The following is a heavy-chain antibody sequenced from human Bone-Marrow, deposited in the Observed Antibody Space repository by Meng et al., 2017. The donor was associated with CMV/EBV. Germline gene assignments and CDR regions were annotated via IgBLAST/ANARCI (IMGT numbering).Heavy chain of an antibody. CDR2: ISGTGAST. CDR1: GFAFNISA. Sequence: GGPLRLSCAASGFAFNISAMSWVRQAPGKGLEWVSSISGTGASTYYGDSVEGRFSISRDNSQNTLYMQMNSPTVEDTAVYYCVKWRSEFDLWGQGTLVTVSS. D-gene: IGHD3-3*01. CDR3: VKWRSEFDL. V-gene: IGHV3-23*01. J-gene: IGHJ5*02.